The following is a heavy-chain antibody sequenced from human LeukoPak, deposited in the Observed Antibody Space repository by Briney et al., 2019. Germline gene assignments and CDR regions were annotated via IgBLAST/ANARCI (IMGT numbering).Heavy chain of an antibody. J-gene: IGHJ4*02. V-gene: IGHV3-74*01. D-gene: IGHD3-22*01. Sequence: PGGSPRLSCAASGFTFSTYWMHWVRQVPGKGLVWVSRINSDGSSTSYADSVKGRFTISRDNAKNTLYLQMNSLRAEDTAVYYCARELMGLTMIVVVNPIDYWGQGTLVTVSS. CDR2: INSDGSST. CDR1: GFTFSTYW. CDR3: ARELMGLTMIVVVNPIDY.